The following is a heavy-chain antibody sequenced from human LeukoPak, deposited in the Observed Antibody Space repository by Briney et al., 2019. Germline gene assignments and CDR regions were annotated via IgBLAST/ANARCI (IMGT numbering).Heavy chain of an antibody. CDR2: IYYSGST. D-gene: IGHD3-10*01. J-gene: IGHJ4*02. CDR3: AVSSGSPTLDY. V-gene: IGHV4-59*08. CDR1: GGSFSGYY. Sequence: SETLSLTCAVYGGSFSGYYWSWIRQPPGKGLEWIGYIYYSGSTNYNPSLKSRVTISADTSKNQFSLKLSSVTAADTAVYYCAVSSGSPTLDYWGQGTLVTVSS.